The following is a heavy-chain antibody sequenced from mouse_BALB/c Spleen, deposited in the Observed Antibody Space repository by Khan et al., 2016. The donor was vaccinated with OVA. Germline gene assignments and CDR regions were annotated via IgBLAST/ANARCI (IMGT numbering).Heavy chain of an antibody. D-gene: IGHD1-1*01. CDR1: GFTFSTYG. Sequence: EVQLVETGGDLVKPEGSLKLSCAASGFTFSTYGMSWVRQTPDKRLEWVATISSGGSYTFYPDSVQGRFTIPRANAQNTLYLQMSSLKSEDTAMFYCARLAYYYDSEGFAYWGQGTLVAVSA. CDR2: ISSGGSYT. CDR3: ARLAYYYDSEGFAY. V-gene: IGHV5-6*01. J-gene: IGHJ3*01.